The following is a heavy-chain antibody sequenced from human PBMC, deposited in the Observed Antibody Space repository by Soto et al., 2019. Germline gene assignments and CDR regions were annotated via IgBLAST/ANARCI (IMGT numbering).Heavy chain of an antibody. CDR2: INWNGGST. J-gene: IGHJ5*02. V-gene: IGHV3-20*04. D-gene: IGHD1-26*01. Sequence: EVQLVDSGGGVVRPGGSLRLSCAASGFTFDDYGMSWDRQAPGKGLEWVSGINWNGGSTGYADSVKGRFTISRDNAKNSLYLQMNSLRAEDTALYYCARAATWELLSPRGGWFDPWGQGTLVTVSS. CDR1: GFTFDDYG. CDR3: ARAATWELLSPRGGWFDP.